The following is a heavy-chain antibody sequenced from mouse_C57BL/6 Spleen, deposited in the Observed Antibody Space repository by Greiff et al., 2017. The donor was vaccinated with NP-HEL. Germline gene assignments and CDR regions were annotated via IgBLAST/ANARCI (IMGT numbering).Heavy chain of an antibody. CDR1: GYTFTSYW. CDR2: IYPGNSDT. V-gene: IGHV1-5*01. J-gene: IGHJ2*01. CDR3: TRVDIYDKYYFDY. D-gene: IGHD2-3*01. Sequence: EVQLQQSGTVLVRPGASVKMSCKTSGYTFTSYWMDWVKQRPGQGLEWIGAIYPGNSDTNYNQKFKGKAKLTAVTSASTAYMELSSLTNEDSAVYSCTRVDIYDKYYFDYWGQGTTLTVSS.